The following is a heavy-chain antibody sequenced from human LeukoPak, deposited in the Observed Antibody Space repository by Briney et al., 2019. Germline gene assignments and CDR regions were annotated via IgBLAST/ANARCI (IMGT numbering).Heavy chain of an antibody. Sequence: PSETLSLTCTVSGGXISSYYCSWIRQPPGKGLEWIGYIYYSGSTNYNPSLKSRVTISVDTSKNQFSLKLSSVTAADTAVYYCARHGSGYYFFDYWGQGTLVTVSS. V-gene: IGHV4-59*08. CDR1: GGXISSYY. CDR3: ARHGSGYYFFDY. CDR2: IYYSGST. J-gene: IGHJ4*02. D-gene: IGHD3-3*01.